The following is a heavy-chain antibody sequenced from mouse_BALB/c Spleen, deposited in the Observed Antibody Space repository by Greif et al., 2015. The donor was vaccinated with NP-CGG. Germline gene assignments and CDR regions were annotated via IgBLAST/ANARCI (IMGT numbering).Heavy chain of an antibody. V-gene: IGHV1-69*02. CDR2: IDPSDSYT. CDR1: GYTFTSYW. CDR3: ARRGYDRFAY. D-gene: IGHD2-14*01. Sequence: QVQLQQSGAELVKPGASVKLSCKASGYTFTSYWMHWVKQRPGQGLEWIGEIDPSDSYTNYNQKFKGKATLTVDKSSSTAYMQLSSLTSEDSAVYYCARRGYDRFAYWGQGTLVTVSA. J-gene: IGHJ3*01.